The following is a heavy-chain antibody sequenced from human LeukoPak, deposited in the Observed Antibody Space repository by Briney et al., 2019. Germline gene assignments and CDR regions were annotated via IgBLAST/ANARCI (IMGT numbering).Heavy chain of an antibody. D-gene: IGHD6-6*01. Sequence: GGSLRLSCAASGFRFSTFAMTWVRQAPGQGLEWVSNIGAGGGSAKYADSVRGRFTISRDNVRNTLFLEMNSLTVEDTALYYCAKSQYTSSSTPDSWGQGTLVIVSP. CDR2: IGAGGGSA. V-gene: IGHV3-23*01. J-gene: IGHJ4*02. CDR3: AKSQYTSSSTPDS. CDR1: GFRFSTFA.